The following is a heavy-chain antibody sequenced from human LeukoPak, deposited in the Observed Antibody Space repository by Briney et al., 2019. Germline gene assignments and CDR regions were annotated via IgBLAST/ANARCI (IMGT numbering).Heavy chain of an antibody. CDR1: GYTFTSYD. J-gene: IGHJ6*03. CDR3: ARVYRNGQISEEYYYYYMDV. Sequence: ASVKVSCKASGYTFTSYDINWVRQATGQGLEWMGWMNPNSGNTGYAQKFQGRVTITRNTSISTAYMELSSLRSEDTAVYYCARVYRNGQISEEYYYYYMDVWGKGTTVTVSS. CDR2: MNPNSGNT. V-gene: IGHV1-8*03. D-gene: IGHD3-16*02.